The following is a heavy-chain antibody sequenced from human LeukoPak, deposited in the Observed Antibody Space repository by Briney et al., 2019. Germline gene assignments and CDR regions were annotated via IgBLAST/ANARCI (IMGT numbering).Heavy chain of an antibody. D-gene: IGHD3-3*01. J-gene: IGHJ3*02. CDR3: AKDAFSYNGVYDALDI. CDR2: IKQDGSEK. CDR1: GFTFSSYW. V-gene: IGHV3-7*03. Sequence: PGGSLRLSCAASGFTFSSYWMSWVRQAPGKGLEWVANIKQDGSEKYYVDSVKGRFTISRDNSKDTLYLQMNSLKVEDTALYYCAKDAFSYNGVYDALDIWGQGTMVTVSS.